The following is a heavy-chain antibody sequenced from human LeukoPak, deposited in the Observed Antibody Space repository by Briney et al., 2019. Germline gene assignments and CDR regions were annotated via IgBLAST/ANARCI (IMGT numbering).Heavy chain of an antibody. J-gene: IGHJ4*02. CDR3: ARMSSGSYLFDY. D-gene: IGHD3-10*01. Sequence: GGSLRLSCAASGFAFSSYSMNWVRQAPGKGLEWLSYSSSGSSTIYYADSVKGRFTISKDNAKNSLYLQMNSLRAEDTAVYYCARMSSGSYLFDYWVQGTLVTVSS. CDR2: SSSGSSTI. V-gene: IGHV3-48*01. CDR1: GFAFSSYS.